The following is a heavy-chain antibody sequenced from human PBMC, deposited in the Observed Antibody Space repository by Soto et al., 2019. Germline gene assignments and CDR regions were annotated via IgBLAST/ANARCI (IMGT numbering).Heavy chain of an antibody. CDR2: ISSSSSYI. J-gene: IGHJ3*02. V-gene: IGHV3-21*01. D-gene: IGHD3-3*01. Sequence: KPGGSLRLSCAASGFTFSSYSMNWVRQAPGKGLEWVSSISSSSSYIYYADSVKGRFTISRDNAKNSLYLQMNSLRAEDTAVYYCARDSKLVGGGVAAFDIWGQGTMVTVSS. CDR3: ARDSKLVGGGVAAFDI. CDR1: GFTFSSYS.